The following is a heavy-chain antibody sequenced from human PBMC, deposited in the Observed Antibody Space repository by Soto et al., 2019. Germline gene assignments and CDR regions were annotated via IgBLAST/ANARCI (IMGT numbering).Heavy chain of an antibody. Sequence: SETLSLTCTVSGGSISSDDYYWSWIRQAPGRGLEWIGYIHSSGSIYYNPSLKSRATMSIDRTRNQFSLELSSVTAADMAVYYCARGGGYDSFDYWGQGVLVTVSS. J-gene: IGHJ4*02. D-gene: IGHD5-12*01. CDR1: GGSISSDDYY. CDR3: ARGGGYDSFDY. CDR2: IHSSGSI. V-gene: IGHV4-30-4*01.